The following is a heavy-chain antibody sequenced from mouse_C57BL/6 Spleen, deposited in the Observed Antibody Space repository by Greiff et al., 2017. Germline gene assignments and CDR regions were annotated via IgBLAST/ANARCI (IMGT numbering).Heavy chain of an antibody. Sequence: VQLQQSGPELMQPGASVKISCKASGYAFSSSWMNWVKQRPGKGLEWIGRIFPGDGDTNYNGKFKGKATLTADKSSSTAYMQLSSLTSEDSAVYFGARGLNYFDYWGQGTTLTVSS. CDR1: GYAFSSSW. V-gene: IGHV1-82*01. J-gene: IGHJ2*01. D-gene: IGHD2-4*01. CDR3: ARGLNYFDY. CDR2: IFPGDGDT.